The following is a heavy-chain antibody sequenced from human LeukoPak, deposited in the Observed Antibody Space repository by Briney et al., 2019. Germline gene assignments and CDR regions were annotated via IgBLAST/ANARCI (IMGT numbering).Heavy chain of an antibody. CDR3: ARYGRYRAFDI. V-gene: IGHV3-74*01. D-gene: IGHD1-26*01. Sequence: GGSLRLSCAASGFTSSAYWMHWVRQVLGKGLVWVSRINSDVSTTNYADSVKGRFTISRDNAKNTIYLQMNSLRAEDTAVYYCARYGRYRAFDIWGPGTVVTVSS. CDR2: INSDVSTT. CDR1: GFTSSAYW. J-gene: IGHJ3*02.